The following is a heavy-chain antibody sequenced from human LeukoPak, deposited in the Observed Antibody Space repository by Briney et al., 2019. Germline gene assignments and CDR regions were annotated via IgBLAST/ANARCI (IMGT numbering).Heavy chain of an antibody. V-gene: IGHV4-39*07. D-gene: IGHD3-9*01. J-gene: IGHJ4*02. CDR2: IYYSGST. Sequence: SETLSLTCTVSGGSISSSSYYWGWIRQPPGKGLEWIGSIYYSGSTYYNPSLKSRVTISVDTSKNQFSLKLSSVTAADTAVYYCARGSRYYDILTGPRDFDYWGQGTLVTVSS. CDR3: ARGSRYYDILTGPRDFDY. CDR1: GGSISSSSYY.